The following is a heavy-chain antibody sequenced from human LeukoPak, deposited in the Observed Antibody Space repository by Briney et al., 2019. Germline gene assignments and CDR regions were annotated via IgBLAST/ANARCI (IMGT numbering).Heavy chain of an antibody. Sequence: PSETLSLTCAVYGGSFSGYYWSWIRQPPGKGLEWIGEINHSGSTYYNPSLKSRVTISVDTSKNQFSLKLSSVTAADTAVYYCARDRLWFGEWGQGTLVTVSS. D-gene: IGHD3-10*01. J-gene: IGHJ4*02. CDR2: INHSGST. V-gene: IGHV4-34*01. CDR1: GGSFSGYY. CDR3: ARDRLWFGE.